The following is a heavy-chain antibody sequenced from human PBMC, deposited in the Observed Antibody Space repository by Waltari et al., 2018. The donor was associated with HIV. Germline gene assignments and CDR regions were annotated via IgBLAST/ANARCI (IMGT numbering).Heavy chain of an antibody. CDR2: ISFDGSNK. CDR1: GFTFRNYG. D-gene: IGHD1-1*01. V-gene: IGHV3-33*08. Sequence: QVQLVESGGGVVQPGRSLRLSCAASGFTFRNYGMHWVRQAPGKCLEWVAVISFDGSNKYYADSVRGRFTISRDNSKKKVFLQMNSLRLDDSALYYCATGQQVWETWSQLDYWGQGTLVIVSS. CDR3: ATGQQVWETWSQLDY. J-gene: IGHJ4*02.